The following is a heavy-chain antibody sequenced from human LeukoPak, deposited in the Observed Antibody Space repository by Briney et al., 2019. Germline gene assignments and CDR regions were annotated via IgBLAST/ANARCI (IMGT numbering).Heavy chain of an antibody. CDR2: IYYSGST. Sequence: SETLSLTCTVSGGSISSSRYYWDWIRQPPGKGLEGIGNIYYSGSTYYSPSLKSRVTISVDTSKNQFSLKLSSVTAADTAVYYCARHVQDTTLVPDAFDIWGQGTMVTVSS. J-gene: IGHJ3*02. CDR1: GGSISSSRYY. V-gene: IGHV4-39*01. CDR3: ARHVQDTTLVPDAFDI. D-gene: IGHD5-18*01.